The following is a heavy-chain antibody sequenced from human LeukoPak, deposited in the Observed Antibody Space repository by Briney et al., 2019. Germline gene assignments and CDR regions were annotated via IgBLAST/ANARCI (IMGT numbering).Heavy chain of an antibody. D-gene: IGHD6-13*01. CDR2: IYPGDSDT. J-gene: IGHJ3*02. V-gene: IGHV5-51*01. CDR3: ARQNIAAAGTLGGAFDI. CDR1: GYSFTSYW. Sequence: GESLKISCKGSGYSFTSYWIGWVRQMPGKGLEWMGIIYPGDSDTRYSPSFQGQVTISADKSISTAYLQWSSLKASDTAMYYCARQNIAAAGTLGGAFDIWGQGTMVTVSS.